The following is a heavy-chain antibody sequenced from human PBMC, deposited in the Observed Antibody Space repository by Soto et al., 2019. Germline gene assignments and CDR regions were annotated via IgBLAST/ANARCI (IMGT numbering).Heavy chain of an antibody. CDR2: ISGSGGST. Sequence: GGSLRLSCAASGFTFSSYAMSWVRQAPGKGLDWVSAISGSGGSTYYADSGKGRFTISRDNSKNTLYLQMNSLRAEDTAVYYCAKGFDILTGYQFDYWGQGTLVTVSS. D-gene: IGHD3-9*01. CDR3: AKGFDILTGYQFDY. V-gene: IGHV3-23*01. J-gene: IGHJ4*02. CDR1: GFTFSSYA.